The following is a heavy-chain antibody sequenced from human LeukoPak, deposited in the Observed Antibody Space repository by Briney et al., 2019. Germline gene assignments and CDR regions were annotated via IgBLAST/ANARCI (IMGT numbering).Heavy chain of an antibody. Sequence: GGSLRLSCAASGFTFSTYGMHWVRQAPGKGLEWVAVIWFDGSNKYYGDSVKGRFTISRDNSKSTLYLQMNSLRADDAAVYFCARAKWMADRSAYYLDYWGQGTLVTVSS. D-gene: IGHD3-22*01. V-gene: IGHV3-33*01. CDR1: GFTFSTYG. J-gene: IGHJ4*02. CDR3: ARAKWMADRSAYYLDY. CDR2: IWFDGSNK.